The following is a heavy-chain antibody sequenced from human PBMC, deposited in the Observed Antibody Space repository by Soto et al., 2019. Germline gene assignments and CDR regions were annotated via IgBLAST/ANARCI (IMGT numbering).Heavy chain of an antibody. CDR2: IDTNGTT. Sequence: QVQVQESGPGLVKPSETLSLTCTVSGGSISSYYCSWIRQSAGKGLEWIGRIDTNGTTNYNPSLKSRVTMSVDASKSQFSLNLSSVTAADTAVYYCARGPRGYVYYHGMDVWGQGTTVTVSS. CDR3: ARGPRGYVYYHGMDV. D-gene: IGHD3-16*01. V-gene: IGHV4-4*07. CDR1: GGSISSYY. J-gene: IGHJ6*02.